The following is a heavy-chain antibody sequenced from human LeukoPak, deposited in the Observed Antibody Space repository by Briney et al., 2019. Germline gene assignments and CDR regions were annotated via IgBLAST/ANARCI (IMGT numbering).Heavy chain of an antibody. CDR3: TRWGEGYVSSGWTHYYYYYYMDV. J-gene: IGHJ6*03. V-gene: IGHV3-73*01. CDR2: IRSKANSYAT. D-gene: IGHD6-19*01. Sequence: GGSLRLSCAASGFTFSGSAMHWVRQASGKGLEWVGRIRSKANSYATAYAASVKGRFTISRDDSKNTAYLQMNSLKTEDTAVYYCTRWGEGYVSSGWTHYYYYYYMDVWGKGTTVTISS. CDR1: GFTFSGSA.